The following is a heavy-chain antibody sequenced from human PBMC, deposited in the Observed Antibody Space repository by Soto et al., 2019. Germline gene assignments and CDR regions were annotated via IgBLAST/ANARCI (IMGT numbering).Heavy chain of an antibody. V-gene: IGHV1-18*01. J-gene: IGHJ4*02. CDR3: ARDRKFGDRDY. D-gene: IGHD3-10*01. CDR1: GYSFTGYG. Sequence: QVQLVQSGAEVKKPGASVKVSCKTSGYSFTGYGISWVRQAHGQGLEWMGWISGYNGDTNYAQKLQGRVTMTTDTSTRTAYMELWTLRSDDTVVYYCARDRKFGDRDYWGQGTLVTVST. CDR2: ISGYNGDT.